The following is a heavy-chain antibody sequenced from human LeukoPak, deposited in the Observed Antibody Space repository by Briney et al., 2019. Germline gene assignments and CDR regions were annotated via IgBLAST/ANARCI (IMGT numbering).Heavy chain of an antibody. CDR1: GFTVSNNY. CDR3: ARANPGYSSGWYFDY. J-gene: IGHJ4*02. CDR2: IDSGGST. V-gene: IGHV3-53*01. D-gene: IGHD6-19*01. Sequence: GGSLRLACAASGFTVSNNYMSWGRQAPGKGLEWVAVIDSGGSTYYADSVKGRFTISRDNSKNTLYLQMNSLRAEDTAVYYCARANPGYSSGWYFDYWGQGTLVTVSS.